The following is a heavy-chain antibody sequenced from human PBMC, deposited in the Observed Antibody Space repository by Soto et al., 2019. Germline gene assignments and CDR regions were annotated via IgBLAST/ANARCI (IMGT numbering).Heavy chain of an antibody. J-gene: IGHJ6*01. D-gene: IGHD3-22*01. Sequence: QVQLVESGGGVVQPGRSLRLSCAASGFTFSSYGMHWVRQAPGKGLEWVAVISYDGSNKYYADSVKGRFTISRDNSKNTLYLQMNSLRAEDTAVYYCAKEVKGYYDSSGLVWYYYYGMDVW. CDR1: GFTFSSYG. CDR2: ISYDGSNK. CDR3: AKEVKGYYDSSGLVWYYYYGMDV. V-gene: IGHV3-30*18.